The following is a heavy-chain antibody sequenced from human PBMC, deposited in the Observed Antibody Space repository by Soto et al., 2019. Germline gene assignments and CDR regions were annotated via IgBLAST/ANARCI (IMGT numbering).Heavy chain of an antibody. CDR2: ISGSGGST. CDR3: AKAQTGHSSSWSDV. J-gene: IGHJ6*02. CDR1: GFTFSSYA. Sequence: PGGSLRLSCAASGFTFSSYAMSWVRQAPGKGLEWVSAISGSGGSTYYADSVKGRFTISRDNSKNTLYLQMNSLRAEDTAVYYCAKAQTGHSSSWSDVWGQGTTVTVSS. V-gene: IGHV3-23*01. D-gene: IGHD6-13*01.